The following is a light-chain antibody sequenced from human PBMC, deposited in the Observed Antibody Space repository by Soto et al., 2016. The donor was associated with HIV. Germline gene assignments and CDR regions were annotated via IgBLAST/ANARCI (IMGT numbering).Light chain of an antibody. V-gene: IGLV3-25*03. CDR1: ALPKQY. J-gene: IGLJ2*01. Sequence: SYELTQPPSVPVSPGQTARITCSGDALPKQYAFWYQQKPGQAPVLVIYKDTERPSGIPERFSGSSSGTTVTLTISGVQAEDEADYYCQSADSSGTYRIFGGGT. CDR2: KDT. CDR3: QSADSSGTYRI.